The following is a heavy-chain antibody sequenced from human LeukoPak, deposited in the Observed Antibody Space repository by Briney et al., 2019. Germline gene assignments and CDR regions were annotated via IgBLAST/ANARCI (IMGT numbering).Heavy chain of an antibody. Sequence: GGSLRLSCAASGFALSNFAMSWVRQAPGKGREWVSGISGSGVTTYYGDSVRGRFTISRDYSKNTVYLQMNSLRAEDTAVYYCAKAKYSSGWIVDYWGQGTLVTVSS. J-gene: IGHJ4*02. CDR1: GFALSNFA. CDR3: AKAKYSSGWIVDY. D-gene: IGHD6-19*01. V-gene: IGHV3-23*01. CDR2: ISGSGVTT.